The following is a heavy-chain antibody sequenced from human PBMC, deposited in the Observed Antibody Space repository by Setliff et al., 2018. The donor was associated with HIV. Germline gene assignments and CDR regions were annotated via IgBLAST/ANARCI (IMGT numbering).Heavy chain of an antibody. V-gene: IGHV4-38-2*02. CDR2: IYHSGST. CDR3: ARDGGGYDFWSGYYISHDAFDI. D-gene: IGHD3-3*01. Sequence: SETLSLTCAVSGYSISSGYYWGWIRQPPGKGLEWIGSIYHSGSTYYNPSLKSRVTISVDTSKNQFSLKLSSVTAADTAVYYCARDGGGYDFWSGYYISHDAFDIWGQGTMVTVSS. CDR1: GYSISSGYY. J-gene: IGHJ3*02.